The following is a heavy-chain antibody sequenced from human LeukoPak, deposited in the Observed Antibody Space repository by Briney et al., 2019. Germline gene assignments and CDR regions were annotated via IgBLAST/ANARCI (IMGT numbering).Heavy chain of an antibody. Sequence: SETLSLTCTVPGGSISSYYWSWIRQPPGKGLEWIGYIYYSGSTNYNPSLKSRVTISVDTSKNQFSLKLSSVTAADTAVYYCARDVTVAGTRWYYFDYWGQGTLVTVSS. V-gene: IGHV4-59*01. J-gene: IGHJ4*02. CDR3: ARDVTVAGTRWYYFDY. CDR2: IYYSGST. D-gene: IGHD6-19*01. CDR1: GGSISSYY.